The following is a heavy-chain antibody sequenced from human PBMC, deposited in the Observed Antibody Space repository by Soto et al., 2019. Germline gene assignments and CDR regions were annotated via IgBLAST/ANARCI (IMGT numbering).Heavy chain of an antibody. CDR1: GGSFNDYY. CDR3: ARSGHLFDY. CDR2: INHTGHT. J-gene: IGHJ4*02. V-gene: IGHV4-34*01. D-gene: IGHD3-10*01. Sequence: QVQLQQWGAGLLKPSETLSLTCAVYGGSFNDYYWSWIRQPPGKGLEWIGEINHTGHTNYNPSLKRRVTISVCTSKDQFTLKLSSVTAADTAVYYCARSGHLFDYWGQGILVTVSS.